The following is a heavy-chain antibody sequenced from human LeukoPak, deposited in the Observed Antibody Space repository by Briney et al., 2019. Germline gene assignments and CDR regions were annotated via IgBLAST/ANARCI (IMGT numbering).Heavy chain of an antibody. CDR1: GFTVSSNY. D-gene: IGHD3-10*01. CDR3: ARDRSPGNFDY. V-gene: IGHV3-21*01. Sequence: GGSLRLSCAASGFTVSSNYMSWVRQAPGKGLEWVSSISSSSTYINYADSVKGRFTISRDNAKNSLYLQMNSLRAEDTAVYYCARDRSPGNFDYWGQGTLVTVSS. CDR2: ISSSSTYI. J-gene: IGHJ4*02.